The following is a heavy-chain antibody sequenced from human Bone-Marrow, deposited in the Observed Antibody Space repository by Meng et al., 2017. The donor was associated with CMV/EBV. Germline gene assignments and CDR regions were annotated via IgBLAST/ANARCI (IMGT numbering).Heavy chain of an antibody. J-gene: IGHJ4*02. Sequence: SETLSLTCAVSGGSISSSNWWSWVRQPPGKGLEWIGEIYHSGSTNYNPSLKSRVTISVDKSKNQFSLKLSSVTAADTAVYYCARGGYQLLFPLYFDYWGQGTLVTVSS. CDR2: IYHSGST. CDR3: ARGGYQLLFPLYFDY. V-gene: IGHV4-4*02. CDR1: GGSISSSNW. D-gene: IGHD2-2*01.